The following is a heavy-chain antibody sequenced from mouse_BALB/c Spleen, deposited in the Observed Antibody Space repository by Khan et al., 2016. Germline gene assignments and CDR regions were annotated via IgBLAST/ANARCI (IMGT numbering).Heavy chain of an antibody. D-gene: IGHD1-2*01. CDR3: ALITTATDAMDY. Sequence: QIQLVQSGPELKKPGETVKISCKASGYTFTDYSMHWVKQAPGKGLKWMGWINTETGEPTYADDFKGRFAFSLETSASTAYLQINNLKNEDTATYFCALITTATDAMDYWAQGTSVTVSS. V-gene: IGHV9-2-1*01. CDR1: GYTFTDYS. CDR2: INTETGEP. J-gene: IGHJ4*01.